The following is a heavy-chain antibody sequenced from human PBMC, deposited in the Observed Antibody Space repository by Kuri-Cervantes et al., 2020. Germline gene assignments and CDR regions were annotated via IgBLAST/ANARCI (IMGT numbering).Heavy chain of an antibody. V-gene: IGHV3-30-3*01. Sequence: GESLKISCAASGFTFSSYDMHWVRQAPGKGLEWVAVISYDGSNKYYADSVKGRFTISRDNSKNTLYLQMNSLRAEDTAVYYCARDRFRYFDYWGQGTLVTVSS. J-gene: IGHJ4*02. CDR2: ISYDGSNK. CDR3: ARDRFRYFDY. CDR1: GFTFSSYD.